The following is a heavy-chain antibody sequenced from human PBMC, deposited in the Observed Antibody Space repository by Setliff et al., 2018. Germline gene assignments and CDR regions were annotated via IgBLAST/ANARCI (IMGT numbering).Heavy chain of an antibody. CDR3: ARGVDYCMDV. J-gene: IGHJ6*03. D-gene: IGHD2-15*01. V-gene: IGHV3-48*01. CDR2: ININVDSI. CDR1: GFNFRNSA. Sequence: GGSLRLSCAASGFNFRNSAMNWVRQAPGKGLEWISYININVDSIYYADSVKGRFTIYRDDSKNTLYLQMDSLRPEDTAIYYCARGVDYCMDVWGKGTTVTVSS.